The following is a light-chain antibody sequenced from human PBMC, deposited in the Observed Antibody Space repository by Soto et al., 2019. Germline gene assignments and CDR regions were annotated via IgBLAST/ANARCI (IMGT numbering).Light chain of an antibody. J-gene: IGKJ2*01. CDR3: QKNNRAPYT. CDR1: QGIGNQ. CDR2: GAS. Sequence: DIQMTQSPSSLSASVGDRVTITCRASQGIGNQLAWHQQKAGKVPKLLIFGASTLQSGVPSRFSGSGSGTDFTLTISSLQPEDVATYYCQKNNRAPYTFGQGTRLEIK. V-gene: IGKV1-27*01.